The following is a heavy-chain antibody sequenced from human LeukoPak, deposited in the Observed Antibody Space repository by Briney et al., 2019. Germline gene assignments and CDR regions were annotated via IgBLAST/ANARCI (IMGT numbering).Heavy chain of an antibody. CDR2: INPNSGGT. J-gene: IGHJ6*02. CDR1: GYTLTGYY. CDR3: ARWAGYYGSGDTYYYGMDV. D-gene: IGHD3-10*01. Sequence: GASVKVSCKASGYTLTGYYMHWVRQAPGQGLEWMGWINPNSGGTNYAQKFQGRVTMTRDASISTAYMELSRLRSDDTAVYYCARWAGYYGSGDTYYYGMDVWGQGTTVTVSS. V-gene: IGHV1-2*02.